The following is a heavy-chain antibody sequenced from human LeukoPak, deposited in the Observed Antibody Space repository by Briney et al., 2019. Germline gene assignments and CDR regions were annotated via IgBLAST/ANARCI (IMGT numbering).Heavy chain of an antibody. CDR2: ISAYNGNT. J-gene: IGHJ4*02. CDR3: ARVGTYYYDSSGYYLRY. V-gene: IGHV1-18*01. Sequence: ASVKVSCKASGYTFTSYGISWVRQAPGQGLEWMGWISAYNGNTNYAQKLQGRVTMTRDTSTSTAYMELSSLRSEDTAVYYCARVGTYYYDSSGYYLRYWGQGTLVTVSS. D-gene: IGHD3-22*01. CDR1: GYTFTSYG.